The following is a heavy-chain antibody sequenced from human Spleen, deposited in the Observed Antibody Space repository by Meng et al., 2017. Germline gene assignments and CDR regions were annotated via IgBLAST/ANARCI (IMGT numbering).Heavy chain of an antibody. J-gene: IGHJ4*02. CDR3: ARVEVGITSGDY. CDR1: HYTFTGYG. Sequence: QVQVVQSGAEVKRPGASGKVSCKASHYTFTGYGVSWFRQAPGQGLEWMGWISAYNGDTNYAQTLQGRVTMTTDTSTSTAYMELRSLRSDDTAVYYCARVEVGITSGDYWGQGTLVTVSS. D-gene: IGHD1-26*01. V-gene: IGHV1-18*01. CDR2: ISAYNGDT.